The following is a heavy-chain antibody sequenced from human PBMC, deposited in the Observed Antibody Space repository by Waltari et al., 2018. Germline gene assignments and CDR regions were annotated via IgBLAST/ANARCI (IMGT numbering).Heavy chain of an antibody. J-gene: IGHJ5*02. CDR3: AGRIAAVSAIT. D-gene: IGHD6-13*01. V-gene: IGHV1-69*05. CDR2: IIPIFCTA. CDR1: GGTFSSYA. Sequence: QVQLVQSGAEVKKPGSSVKVSCKASGGTFSSYAISWVRQAPGQGLEWKGGIIPIFCTANYAQNCQGRVTITTDDSPSTAYMELSSLRSEDTASYYCAGRIAAVSAITCGQGTLVTVSS.